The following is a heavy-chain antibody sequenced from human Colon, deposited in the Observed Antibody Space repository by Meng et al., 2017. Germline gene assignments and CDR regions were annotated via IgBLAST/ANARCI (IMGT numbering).Heavy chain of an antibody. Sequence: QVQLLEAGPGLVKPSGTLSLTCAVSGCSITTNSYWSWVRQSPEKGLEWIGQIDHRGDPYYNPSLKSRVTMSVDRSKSQVSLQLTSVTAADTAVYYCARHGGYYQDYWGQGTLVTVSS. J-gene: IGHJ4*02. V-gene: IGHV4-4*02. CDR1: GCSITTNSY. D-gene: IGHD4-23*01. CDR2: IDHRGDP. CDR3: ARHGGYYQDY.